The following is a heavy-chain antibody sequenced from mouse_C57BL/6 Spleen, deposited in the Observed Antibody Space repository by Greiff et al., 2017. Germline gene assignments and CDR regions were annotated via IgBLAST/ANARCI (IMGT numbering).Heavy chain of an antibody. CDR1: GFSLTSYG. V-gene: IGHV2-5*01. J-gene: IGHJ4*01. CDR2: IWRGGST. Sequence: VMLVESGPGLVQPSQSLSITCTVSGFSLTSYGVHWVRQSPGKGLEWLGVIWRGGSTDYNAAFMSRLSITKDNSKSQVFFKMNSLQADDTAIYYCAKNDDGYSYYYAMDYWGQGTSVTVSS. D-gene: IGHD2-3*01. CDR3: AKNDDGYSYYYAMDY.